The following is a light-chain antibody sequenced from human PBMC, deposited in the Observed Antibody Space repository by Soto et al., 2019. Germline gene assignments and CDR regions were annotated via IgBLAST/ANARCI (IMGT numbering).Light chain of an antibody. CDR3: SSYSTTTTPQWV. J-gene: IGLJ3*02. CDR1: SSDVGGYDY. CDR2: EVS. Sequence: QSALTQPASVSGSRGQSITISCTGTSSDVGGYDYVSWYQQHPGKAPKLIIYEVSHRPSGVSTRFSASKSGNTASLTISGLQAEDEADYYCSSYSTTTTPQWVFGGGTKLTVL. V-gene: IGLV2-14*01.